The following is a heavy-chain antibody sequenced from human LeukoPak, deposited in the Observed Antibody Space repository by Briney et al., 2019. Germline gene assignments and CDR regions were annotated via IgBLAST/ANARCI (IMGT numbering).Heavy chain of an antibody. J-gene: IGHJ4*02. CDR2: ISSSSSTI. V-gene: IGHV3-48*01. CDR1: GFTFSSYS. Sequence: GGSLRLSCAASGFTFSSYSMNWVRQAPGKGLEWVSYISSSSSTIYYADSVKGRFTISRDNAKNSLYLQMNSLRAEDTAVYYCATLYSYGSGSYSPDYWGQGTLVTVSS. CDR3: ATLYSYGSGSYSPDY. D-gene: IGHD3-10*01.